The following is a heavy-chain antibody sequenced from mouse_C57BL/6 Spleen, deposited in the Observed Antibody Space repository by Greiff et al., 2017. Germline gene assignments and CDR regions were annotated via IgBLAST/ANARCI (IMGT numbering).Heavy chain of an antibody. CDR1: GYTFTSYW. J-gene: IGHJ2*01. V-gene: IGHV1-61*01. CDR3: ARGRDGDERSYFDY. D-gene: IGHD2-13*01. Sequence: QVQLQQPGAELVRPGSSVKLSCKASGYTFTSYWLDWVKQRPGQGLEWIGNIYPSDSDTHYNQKFKDKATLTVDQSSSTAYMQLSSLTSDDSAVYYCARGRDGDERSYFDYWGQGTTLTVSS. CDR2: IYPSDSDT.